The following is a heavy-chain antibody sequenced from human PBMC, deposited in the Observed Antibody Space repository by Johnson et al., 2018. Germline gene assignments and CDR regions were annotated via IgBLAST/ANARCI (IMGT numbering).Heavy chain of an antibody. CDR2: ISYDGSEE. J-gene: IGHJ6*02. CDR1: GFTFRDFG. D-gene: IGHD3-22*01. Sequence: VQLGESGGGVVQPGRSLRLSCTASGFTFRDFGIHWVRQAPGKGLEWVALISYDGSEEYYADPVKGRFTISRDNSKNTLSFQMNSLRAEDTAVYYCAKGRYDYDSSGYYGMDVWGPGTTVSVSS. V-gene: IGHV3-30*18. CDR3: AKGRYDYDSSGYYGMDV.